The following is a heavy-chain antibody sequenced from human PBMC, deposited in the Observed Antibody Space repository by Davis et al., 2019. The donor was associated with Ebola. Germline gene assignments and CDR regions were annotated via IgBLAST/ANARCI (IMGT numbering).Heavy chain of an antibody. V-gene: IGHV3-23*01. CDR3: ARDKFGGFGTSLDY. CDR1: GFTFSSYA. J-gene: IGHJ4*02. CDR2: ISGSGRTT. D-gene: IGHD3-10*01. Sequence: GESLKISCVASGFTFSSYAMSWVRQAPGKGLEWVSAISGSGRTTYYADSVKGRFTISRDNSKNTVYLQMSSLRDDDTAVYYCARDKFGGFGTSLDYWGQGALVTVSS.